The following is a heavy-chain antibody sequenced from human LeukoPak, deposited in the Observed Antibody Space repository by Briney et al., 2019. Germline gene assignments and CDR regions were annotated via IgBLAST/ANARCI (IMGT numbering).Heavy chain of an antibody. J-gene: IGHJ4*02. Sequence: GGSLRLSCAASGFTFSSYGMHWVRQAPGKGLEWVAVISYDGSNKYYADSVKGRFTISRDYSKNTLYLQMNSLRAEDTAVYYCAKDRSRRSFFDYWGQGTLVTVSS. CDR1: GFTFSSYG. CDR3: AKDRSRRSFFDY. V-gene: IGHV3-30*18. CDR2: ISYDGSNK. D-gene: IGHD1-26*01.